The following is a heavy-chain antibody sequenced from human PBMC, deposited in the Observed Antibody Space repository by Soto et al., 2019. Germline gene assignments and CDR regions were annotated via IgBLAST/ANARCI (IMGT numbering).Heavy chain of an antibody. CDR3: ARGYYDFWSGHNWFDP. Sequence: GGSLRLSCAASGFTFSSYGMHWVRQAPGKGLEWVAVIWYDGSNKYYADSVKGRFTISRDNSKNTLYLQMSSLRAEDTAVYYCARGYYDFWSGHNWFDPWGQGTLVTVSS. J-gene: IGHJ5*02. CDR1: GFTFSSYG. V-gene: IGHV3-33*01. D-gene: IGHD3-3*01. CDR2: IWYDGSNK.